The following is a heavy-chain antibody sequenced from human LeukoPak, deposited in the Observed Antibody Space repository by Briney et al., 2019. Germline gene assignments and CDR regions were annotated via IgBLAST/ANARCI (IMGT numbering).Heavy chain of an antibody. V-gene: IGHV4-61*02. J-gene: IGHJ4*02. CDR3: ASEGLAVAGNFLY. Sequence: SETPSLTCTVSGGSIGSGAYYWSWIRQPAGKGPEWIGRVYASGSTNYNPSLKSRVTISVDTSENQFSLNLRSVTAADTAVYYCASEGLAVAGNFLYWGQGALVTVSS. CDR1: GGSIGSGAYY. D-gene: IGHD6-19*01. CDR2: VYASGST.